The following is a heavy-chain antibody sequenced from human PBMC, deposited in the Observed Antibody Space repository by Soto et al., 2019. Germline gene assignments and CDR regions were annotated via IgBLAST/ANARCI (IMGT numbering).Heavy chain of an antibody. V-gene: IGHV1-46*01. Sequence: ASVKGSCRAPRDTFTSYYINWVVQAPVQVLEWMAVIKPHGGSTAYAQKFKGRVTLTRDTSASTVYMEVSSLTSEDTAMYYCARSSGGNFGIIIEGTNWFAPWGQGTLVTVSS. J-gene: IGHJ5*02. CDR3: ARSSGGNFGIIIEGTNWFAP. CDR1: RDTFTSYY. CDR2: IKPHGGST. D-gene: IGHD1-26*01.